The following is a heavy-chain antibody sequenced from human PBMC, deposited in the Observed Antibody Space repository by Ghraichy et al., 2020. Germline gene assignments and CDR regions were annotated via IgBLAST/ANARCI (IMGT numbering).Heavy chain of an antibody. J-gene: IGHJ4*02. CDR1: GGSISSYY. Sequence: SETLSLTCTVSGGSISSYYWSWIRQPPGKGLECIGYIYYSGSTNYNPSLKSRVTISVDTSKNQFSLKLSSVTAADTAVYYCARGGTGDGRRYFDYWGQGTLVTVSS. CDR2: IYYSGST. V-gene: IGHV4-59*01. D-gene: IGHD7-27*01. CDR3: ARGGTGDGRRYFDY.